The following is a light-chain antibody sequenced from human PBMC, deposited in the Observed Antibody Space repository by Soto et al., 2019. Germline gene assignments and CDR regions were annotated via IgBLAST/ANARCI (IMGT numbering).Light chain of an antibody. J-gene: IGLJ2*01. Sequence: QSVLTQPPSVSAAPGQKVIISCSGNSSNIGKNYVFWYQQFPGTAPKLLIYDNYKRPSGIPDRFSGSKSGASATLAITGLHTGDEADYYCGAWDTSLRAVVFGGGTKLTVL. V-gene: IGLV1-51*01. CDR1: SSNIGKNY. CDR3: GAWDTSLRAVV. CDR2: DNY.